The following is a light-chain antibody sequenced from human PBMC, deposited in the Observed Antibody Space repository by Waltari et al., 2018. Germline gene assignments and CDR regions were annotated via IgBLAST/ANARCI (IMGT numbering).Light chain of an antibody. Sequence: QLVLTQSPSASASLGASVKLTCTLSSGHSSNIVAWLQQQPGKGPRFLMKVNSDGSHTKGDEIPDRFSVSSSGAERYLTISNVQSEDEAGYFCETGGHGTWVFGGGTKLNVL. CDR3: ETGGHGTWV. V-gene: IGLV4-69*01. CDR1: SGHSSNI. CDR2: VNSDGSH. J-gene: IGLJ3*02.